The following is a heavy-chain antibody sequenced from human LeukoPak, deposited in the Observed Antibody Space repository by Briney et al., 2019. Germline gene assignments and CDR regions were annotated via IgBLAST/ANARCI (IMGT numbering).Heavy chain of an antibody. CDR1: GFTFSSYW. V-gene: IGHV3-74*01. CDR3: ARDKIAAAGTIYYDYGMDV. CDR2: INSDGSST. J-gene: IGHJ6*02. D-gene: IGHD6-13*01. Sequence: GGSLRLSCAAFGFTFSSYWMHWVRQAPGKGLVWVSRINSDGSSTTYADSVKGRFTISRDNAKSTLYLQMNSLRAEDTAVYYCARDKIAAAGTIYYDYGMDVWGQGTTVTVSS.